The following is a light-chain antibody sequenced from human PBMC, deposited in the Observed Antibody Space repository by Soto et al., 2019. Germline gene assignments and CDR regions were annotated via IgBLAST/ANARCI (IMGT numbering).Light chain of an antibody. V-gene: IGLV1-40*01. Sequence: QSALTQPPSVSGAPGQRVTISCTGSSSNTGAGYDVHWYQQFPGMAPKLLIFGNYERPSGVPDRFSGSKSGASASLAISGLQTEDEADYYCQSYDTSLNDWVFGGGTKVTVL. J-gene: IGLJ3*02. CDR1: SSNTGAGYD. CDR2: GNY. CDR3: QSYDTSLNDWV.